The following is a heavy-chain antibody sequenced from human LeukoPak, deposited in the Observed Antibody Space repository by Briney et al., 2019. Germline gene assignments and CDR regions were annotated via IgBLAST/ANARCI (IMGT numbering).Heavy chain of an antibody. CDR1: GGTFSRYA. V-gene: IGHV1-69*13. CDR3: ARVGRGNYNAQDAFDI. Sequence: SVKVSCKASGGTFSRYAISWVRQAPGQGLEWMGGIIPIFGTANYAQKFQGRVTITADESTSTAYMELSSLRSEDTAVYYCARVGRGNYNAQDAFDIWGQGTMVTVSS. D-gene: IGHD4-11*01. CDR2: IIPIFGTA. J-gene: IGHJ3*02.